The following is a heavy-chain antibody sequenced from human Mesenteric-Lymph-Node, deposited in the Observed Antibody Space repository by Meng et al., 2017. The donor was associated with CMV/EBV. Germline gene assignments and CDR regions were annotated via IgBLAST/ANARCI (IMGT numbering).Heavy chain of an antibody. J-gene: IGHJ5*02. V-gene: IGHV3-15*01. CDR1: GFTFSNAW. CDR3: TTDWGTCGGDCYLRFDP. CDR2: IKSKTDGGTT. D-gene: IGHD2-21*01. Sequence: GESLKISCAASGFTFSNAWMSWVRQAPGKGLEWVGRIKSKTDGGTTDYAAPVKGRFTISRDDSKNTLYLQMNSLKTEDTAVYYCTTDWGTCGGDCYLRFDPWGQGTLVTVSS.